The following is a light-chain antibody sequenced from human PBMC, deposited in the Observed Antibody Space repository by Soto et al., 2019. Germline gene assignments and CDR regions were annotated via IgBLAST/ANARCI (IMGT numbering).Light chain of an antibody. CDR2: WAS. CDR3: QQYFIAPYT. CDR1: QSVLHSSNNMNS. J-gene: IGKJ2*01. V-gene: IGKV4-1*01. Sequence: DIVMTQSPDSLAVSLGERATINCKSSQSVLHSSNNMNSLGWYQQKSGQPPKLLIYWASTRESGVPDRFSGSGSGTDFTLTISSLQAGDVAVYYCQQYFIAPYTFGQGTKLEIK.